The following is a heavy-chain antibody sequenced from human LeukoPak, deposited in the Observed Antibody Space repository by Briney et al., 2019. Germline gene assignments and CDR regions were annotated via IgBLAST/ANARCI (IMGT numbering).Heavy chain of an antibody. CDR1: GYTLTELS. CDR2: FDPEDGET. J-gene: IGHJ4*02. Sequence: ASVKVFCKVSGYTLTELSMHWVRQAPGKGLEWMGGFDPEDGETIYAQKFQGRVTMTEDTSTDTAYMELSSLRSEDTAVYYCATAPPRCSSTSCYKEPDYWGQGTLVTVSS. D-gene: IGHD2-2*02. CDR3: ATAPPRCSSTSCYKEPDY. V-gene: IGHV1-24*01.